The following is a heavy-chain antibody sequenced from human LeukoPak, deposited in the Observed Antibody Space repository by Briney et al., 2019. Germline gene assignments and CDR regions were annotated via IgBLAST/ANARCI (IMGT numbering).Heavy chain of an antibody. CDR3: AKDSYYGSGSYYGV. CDR1: GFTFSSYA. V-gene: IGHV3-30*02. J-gene: IGHJ4*02. CDR2: IRSDGSNK. D-gene: IGHD3-10*01. Sequence: GGSLRLSCAASGFTFSSYAMSWVRQAPGKGLEWVAFIRSDGSNKYYPDSVKGRFTISRDNSKNTLYLQMNSLRAEDTAVYYCAKDSYYGSGSYYGVWGQGTLVTVSS.